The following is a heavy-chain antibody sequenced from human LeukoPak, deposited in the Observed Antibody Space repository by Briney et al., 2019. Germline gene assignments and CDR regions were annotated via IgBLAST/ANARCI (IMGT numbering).Heavy chain of an antibody. Sequence: SETLSLTCTVSGGSISSYYWSWIRQPPGKGLEWIGYIYYSGGTNYNPSLKSRVTISVDTSKNQFSLKLSSVTAADTAVYYCARHISAVTTVVWFDPWGQGTLVTVSS. D-gene: IGHD4-11*01. J-gene: IGHJ5*02. CDR3: ARHISAVTTVVWFDP. CDR2: IYYSGGT. CDR1: GGSISSYY. V-gene: IGHV4-59*08.